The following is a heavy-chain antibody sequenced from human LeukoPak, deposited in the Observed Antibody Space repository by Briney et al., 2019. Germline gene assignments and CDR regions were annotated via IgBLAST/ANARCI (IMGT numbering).Heavy chain of an antibody. V-gene: IGHV4-61*01. Sequence: PSETLSLTCTVSGGSVSSGSYYWSWSRQPPGKGLEWIGYIYYSGSTNYNPSLKSRVTISVDTSKNQFSLKLSSVTAADTAVYYCARDGFRGDYWGQGTLVTVSS. CDR2: IYYSGST. CDR3: ARDGFRGDY. D-gene: IGHD3-10*01. J-gene: IGHJ4*02. CDR1: GGSVSSGSYY.